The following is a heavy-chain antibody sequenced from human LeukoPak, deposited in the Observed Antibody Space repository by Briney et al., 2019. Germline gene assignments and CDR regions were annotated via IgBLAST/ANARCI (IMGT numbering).Heavy chain of an antibody. V-gene: IGHV4-59*08. Sequence: SETLSLTCTVSGGSISSYYWSWIRQPPGKGLEWIGYIYYSGSTNYNPSLKSRVTISVDTSKNQFSLKLSSVTAADTAVYYCARHISSSWEIDYWGQGTLVTVSS. J-gene: IGHJ4*02. D-gene: IGHD6-13*01. CDR2: IYYSGST. CDR1: GGSISSYY. CDR3: ARHISSSWEIDY.